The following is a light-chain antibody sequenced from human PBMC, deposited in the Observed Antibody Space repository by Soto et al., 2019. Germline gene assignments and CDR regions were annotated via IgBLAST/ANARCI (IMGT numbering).Light chain of an antibody. CDR3: QQYAESPLT. J-gene: IGKJ4*01. Sequence: ETVLTQSPGTVSLSPGESATLSCRASQSIGKSYLAWFQHKPGQAPRLLIYGASTRATGIPGRFRGSGSGRDFTLTVSRLESEDFAVYYCQQYAESPLTFGGGTKVEIK. CDR2: GAS. CDR1: QSIGKSY. V-gene: IGKV3-20*01.